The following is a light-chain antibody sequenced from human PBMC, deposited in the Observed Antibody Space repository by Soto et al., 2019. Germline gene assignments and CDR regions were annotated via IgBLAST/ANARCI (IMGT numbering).Light chain of an antibody. CDR2: EVN. CDR1: GGDVGTYDL. CDR3: CSYAGNCAWV. V-gene: IGLV2-23*02. J-gene: IGLJ3*02. Sequence: QSVLTQPASVSGSPGQSITISCAGSGGDVGTYDLLSWYQQIPGKAPKLIIFEVNRRPSGVSDRFSGSKSGNTASLTISGLQAEDEADFFCCSYAGNCAWVFGGGTELTV.